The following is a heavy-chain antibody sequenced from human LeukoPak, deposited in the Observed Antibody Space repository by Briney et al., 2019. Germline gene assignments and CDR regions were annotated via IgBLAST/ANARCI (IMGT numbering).Heavy chain of an antibody. D-gene: IGHD1-26*01. J-gene: IGHJ4*02. CDR2: ISYDGSNK. CDR3: AKDSGSHAFDY. Sequence: PGGSLRLSCAASGFTFSSYGMHWVRQAPGKGLEWVAVISYDGSNKYYADSVKGRFTISRDNSKNTLYLQMNSLRAEDTAVYYCAKDSGSHAFDYWGQGTLVTVSS. CDR1: GFTFSSYG. V-gene: IGHV3-30*18.